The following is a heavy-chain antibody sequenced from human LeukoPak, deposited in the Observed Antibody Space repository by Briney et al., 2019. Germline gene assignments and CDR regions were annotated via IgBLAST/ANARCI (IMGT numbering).Heavy chain of an antibody. J-gene: IGHJ5*02. CDR2: ISTSSSYI. CDR1: GFTFSSYS. CDR3: ARDSEGVTGTTSWFDP. Sequence: AGGSLRLSCAASGFTFSSYSMNWVRQAPGKGLEWVSSISTSSSYIYYADSVKGRFTISRDNARNSLYLQMNSLRAEDTAVYYCARDSEGVTGTTSWFDPWGQGTLVTVSP. D-gene: IGHD1-7*01. V-gene: IGHV3-21*01.